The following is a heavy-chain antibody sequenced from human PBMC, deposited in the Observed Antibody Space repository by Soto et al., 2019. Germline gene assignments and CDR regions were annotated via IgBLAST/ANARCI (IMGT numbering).Heavy chain of an antibody. CDR3: ASTKDETLYFDY. J-gene: IGHJ4*02. CDR2: IHYSGST. CDR1: GASISISSYY. Sequence: QLQLQESGPGLVKPSETLSLTCSVSGASISISSYYWGWVRQPPGKGLEWIGSIHYSGSTHYNPSLQSRVTISGDASKKQFSLKLGSVTAADTAMYYCASTKDETLYFDYWGQGNLVTVSS. D-gene: IGHD2-15*01. V-gene: IGHV4-39*01.